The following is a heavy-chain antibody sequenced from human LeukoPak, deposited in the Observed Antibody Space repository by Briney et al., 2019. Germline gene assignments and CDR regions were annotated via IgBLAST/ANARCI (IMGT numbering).Heavy chain of an antibody. CDR1: GYTFTNFG. Sequence: ASVKVSCKTSGYTFTNFGITWVRQAPGQGLEWMGWRSAYNGDTNYAQTLQGRFTMTTDTSTSAAYMELRSLRSDDTAVYYCARDHSSSCQLFDYWGQGTLVTVSS. J-gene: IGHJ4*02. D-gene: IGHD6-13*01. CDR3: ARDHSSSCQLFDY. CDR2: RSAYNGDT. V-gene: IGHV1-18*01.